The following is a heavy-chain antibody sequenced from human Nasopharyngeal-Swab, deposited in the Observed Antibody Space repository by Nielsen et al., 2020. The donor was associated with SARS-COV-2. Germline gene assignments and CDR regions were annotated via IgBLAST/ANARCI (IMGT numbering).Heavy chain of an antibody. V-gene: IGHV2-70*20. J-gene: IGHJ6*03. Sequence: SGPTLVKPTQTLTLTCTFSGFSLSTSGMCVSWVRQPPGKALEWLALIDWDDDKYYSTSLKTRLTISKDTSKNQVVLTMTNMDPVDTATYYCALMPLVQLERPHYYYYMDVWGKGTTVTVSS. CDR3: ALMPLVQLERPHYYYYMDV. D-gene: IGHD1-1*01. CDR1: GFSLSTSGMC. CDR2: IDWDDDK.